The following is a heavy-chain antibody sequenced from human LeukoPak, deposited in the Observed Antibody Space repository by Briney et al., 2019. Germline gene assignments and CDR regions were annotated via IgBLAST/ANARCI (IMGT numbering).Heavy chain of an antibody. V-gene: IGHV1-2*06. CDR3: ARRRPAAILYYYYYMDV. CDR1: GYTFTGYY. J-gene: IGHJ6*03. Sequence: ASVKVSCKASGYTFTGYYMHWVRQAPGQGLEWMGRINPNSGGTNYAQKFQGRVTMTRDTSISTAYMELRSLRSDDTAVYYCARRRPAAILYYYYYMDVWGKGATVTVSS. D-gene: IGHD2-2*01. CDR2: INPNSGGT.